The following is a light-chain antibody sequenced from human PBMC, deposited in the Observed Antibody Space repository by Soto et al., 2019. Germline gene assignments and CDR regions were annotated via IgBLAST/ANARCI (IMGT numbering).Light chain of an antibody. J-gene: IGLJ3*02. CDR2: GNS. V-gene: IGLV1-40*01. Sequence: QSVLTQPPSVSVAPGPRVTISCSASSSNIGAGYDVHWYQQLPGPAPKLLIYGNSNRPSGVPDRFSGSKSGTSASLAITGLQAEDEADYYCQSYDSSRGGSVFGGGTKLTVL. CDR3: QSYDSSRGGSV. CDR1: SSNIGAGYD.